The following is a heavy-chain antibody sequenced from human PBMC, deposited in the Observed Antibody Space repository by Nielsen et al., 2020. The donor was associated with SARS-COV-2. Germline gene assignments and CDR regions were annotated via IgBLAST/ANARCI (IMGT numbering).Heavy chain of an antibody. CDR1: GYTLTELS. CDR3: ATGDRYDYVWGSYRYPGGY. D-gene: IGHD3-16*02. Sequence: ASVKVSCKVSGYTLTELSMHWVRQAPGKGLEWMGGFDPEDGETIYAQKFQGRVTMTEDTSTDTAYMELSSLRSEDTAVYYCATGDRYDYVWGSYRYPGGYWGQGTLVTVSS. J-gene: IGHJ4*02. V-gene: IGHV1-24*01. CDR2: FDPEDGET.